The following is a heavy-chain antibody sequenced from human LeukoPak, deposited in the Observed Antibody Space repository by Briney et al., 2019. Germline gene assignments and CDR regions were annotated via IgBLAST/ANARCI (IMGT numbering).Heavy chain of an antibody. CDR3: AKNAQSFVVVVAGTNFDY. J-gene: IGHJ4*02. V-gene: IGHV4-31*03. CDR2: IYYSGST. Sequence: PSETLSLTCTVSGGSISSGGYYWSWIRQHPGKGLEWIGYIYYSGSTYYNPSLKSRVTISVDTSKNQFSLKLSSVTAADTAVYYCAKNAQSFVVVVAGTNFDYWGQGTLVTVSS. CDR1: GGSISSGGYY. D-gene: IGHD2-15*01.